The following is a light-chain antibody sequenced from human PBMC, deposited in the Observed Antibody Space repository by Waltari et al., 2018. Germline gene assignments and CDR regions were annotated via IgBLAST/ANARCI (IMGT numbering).Light chain of an antibody. V-gene: IGKV1-39*01. CDR1: QNINTK. J-gene: IGKJ2*01. CDR3: QQSFTAPMYT. Sequence: DIQMTQSPSSLAASVGDRVTITCRASQNINTKLNWYQQKPGKAPKVLIYAASTLKSRVPSRFSGSGSGTDFTLTISSLQPEDFAVYYCQQSFTAPMYTFGQGTKLEV. CDR2: AAS.